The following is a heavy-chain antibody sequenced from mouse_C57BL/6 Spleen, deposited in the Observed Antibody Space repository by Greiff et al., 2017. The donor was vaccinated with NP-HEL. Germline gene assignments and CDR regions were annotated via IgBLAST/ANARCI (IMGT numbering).Heavy chain of an antibody. D-gene: IGHD1-1*01. V-gene: IGHV5-17*01. CDR1: GFTFSDYG. CDR3: ARSGSSYLAWFAY. J-gene: IGHJ3*01. Sequence: EVHLVESGGGLVKPGGSLKLSCAASGFTFSDYGMHWVRQAPEKGLEWVAYISSGSSTIYYADTVKGRFTISRDNAKNTLFLQMTSLRSEDTAMYYCARSGSSYLAWFAYWGQGTLVTVSA. CDR2: ISSGSSTI.